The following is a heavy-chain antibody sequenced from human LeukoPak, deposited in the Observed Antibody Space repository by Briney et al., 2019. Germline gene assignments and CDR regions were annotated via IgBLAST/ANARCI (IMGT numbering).Heavy chain of an antibody. V-gene: IGHV1-24*01. J-gene: IGHJ4*02. CDR2: FDPEDGET. CDR3: ATGGDVYSSSWYRY. CDR1: GYTLTELS. D-gene: IGHD6-13*01. Sequence: ASVKVSCKVSGYTLTELSMHWVRQAPGKGLEWMGGFDPEDGETIYAQKFQGRVTMTEDTSTDTAYMELSSLRSEDTAVYYCATGGDVYSSSWYRYWGQGTLVTVSS.